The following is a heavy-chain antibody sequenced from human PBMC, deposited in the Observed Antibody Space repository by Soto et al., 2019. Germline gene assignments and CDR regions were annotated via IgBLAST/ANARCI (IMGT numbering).Heavy chain of an antibody. J-gene: IGHJ5*02. Sequence: PGGSLRLSCAASGFNFDDYTMHWVRQAPGKGLEWVSLISWDGGSTYYADSVKGRFTISRDNSKNSLYLQMNSLRTEDTALYYCAKVGPYDSGSYMFRYNWFGPWGPGTLVTVSS. CDR1: GFNFDDYT. D-gene: IGHD3-10*01. V-gene: IGHV3-43*01. CDR3: AKVGPYDSGSYMFRYNWFGP. CDR2: ISWDGGST.